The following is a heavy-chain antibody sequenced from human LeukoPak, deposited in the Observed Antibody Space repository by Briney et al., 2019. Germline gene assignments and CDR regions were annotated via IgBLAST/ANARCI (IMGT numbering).Heavy chain of an antibody. CDR3: ARTAYSGYDFDY. D-gene: IGHD5-12*01. Sequence: PGGSLRLSCAASGFTFSSYEMNWVRQAPGKGLEWVSYISSTGSTIYYADSVKSRFTISRDNAKNSLYLQMNSLRAEDTAVYYCARTAYSGYDFDYWGQGTLVTVSS. CDR2: ISSTGSTI. V-gene: IGHV3-48*03. J-gene: IGHJ4*02. CDR1: GFTFSSYE.